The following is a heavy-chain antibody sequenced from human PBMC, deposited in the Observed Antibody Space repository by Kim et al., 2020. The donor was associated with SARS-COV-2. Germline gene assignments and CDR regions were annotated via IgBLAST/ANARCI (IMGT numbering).Heavy chain of an antibody. D-gene: IGHD6-13*01. V-gene: IGHV1-18*01. CDR1: GYTFTRHG. J-gene: IGHJ5*02. CDR2: ISTYNGDR. Sequence: ASVKVSCKASGYTFTRHGISWVRQAPGQRLEWMGWISTYNGDRSYAQNLQGRVTMTTDASTSTAYMELRSLRSDDTAVYYCTRDGGRAAAGYDPWGQGTLVTGSS. CDR3: TRDGGRAAAGYDP.